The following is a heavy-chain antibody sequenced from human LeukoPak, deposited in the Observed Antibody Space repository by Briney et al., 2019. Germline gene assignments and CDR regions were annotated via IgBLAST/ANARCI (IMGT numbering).Heavy chain of an antibody. CDR1: GFSLSTSGVG. J-gene: IGHJ4*02. Sequence: SGPTLVNPTQTLTLTCTFSGFSLSTSGVGVGWIRQPPGKALEWLALIYWDDDKRYSPSLKSRLTITKDTSKNQVVLTMTNMDPVGTATYYCAHNNRFGELLSFYLDYWGQGTLVTVSS. CDR3: AHNNRFGELLSFYLDY. CDR2: IYWDDDK. D-gene: IGHD3-10*01. V-gene: IGHV2-5*02.